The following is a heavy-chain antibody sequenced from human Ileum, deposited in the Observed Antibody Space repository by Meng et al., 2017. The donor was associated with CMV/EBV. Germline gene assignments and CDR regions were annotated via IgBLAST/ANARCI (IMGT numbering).Heavy chain of an antibody. J-gene: IGHJ6*02. V-gene: IGHV4-34*01. CDR1: GGSFTNYY. Sequence: GSLRPSCAVHGGSFTNYYWSWLRQAPGKGLEWIGEITHAGVTNYNPSLKSRVTMSLDTSDNHFSLRLTSVTAADTAVYYCATGGVDPSQCCMDVWGQGTTVTVSS. D-gene: IGHD5-12*01. CDR3: ATGGVDPSQCCMDV. CDR2: ITHAGVT.